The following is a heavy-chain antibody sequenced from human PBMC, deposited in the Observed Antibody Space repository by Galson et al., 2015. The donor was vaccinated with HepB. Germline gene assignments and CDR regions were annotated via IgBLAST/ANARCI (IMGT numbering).Heavy chain of an antibody. CDR2: ISSNGGSA. J-gene: IGHJ1*01. D-gene: IGHD1-26*01. CDR3: ARGPYSGSYSPHTEYFQH. Sequence: SLRLSCAASGFTFSSYAMHWVRQAPGKGLEYVSAISSNGGSAYYANSVKGRFTISRDNSKNTLYLQMGSLRAEDMAVYYCARGPYSGSYSPHTEYFQHWGQGTLVTVSS. CDR1: GFTFSSYA. V-gene: IGHV3-64*01.